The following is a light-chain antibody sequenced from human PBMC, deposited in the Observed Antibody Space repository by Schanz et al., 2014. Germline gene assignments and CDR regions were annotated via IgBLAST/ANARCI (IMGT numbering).Light chain of an antibody. J-gene: IGKJ1*01. CDR1: QSINTW. V-gene: IGKV1-5*03. CDR2: KAS. Sequence: DIQMTQSPSTLSASVGDRVTITCRASQSINTWLAWYQQKPGRAPKLLIYKASNLESGVPSRFSGSGSGTEFTLTISSLQPDDFATYCCQQYNSYPLTFGQGTKVEIK. CDR3: QQYNSYPLT.